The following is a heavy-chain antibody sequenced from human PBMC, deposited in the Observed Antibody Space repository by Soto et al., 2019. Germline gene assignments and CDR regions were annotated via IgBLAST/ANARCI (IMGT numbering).Heavy chain of an antibody. D-gene: IGHD3-16*01. CDR2: ITYDGSLQ. J-gene: IGHJ4*02. CDR3: AQDPVGGNFYTPIAF. V-gene: IGHV3-30*18. CDR1: GFNFDNYG. Sequence: GGSLRLSCQASGFNFDNYGMHWVRQAPGKGLEWVAVITYDGSLQYYADSVKGRFTISRDNSKNTLSLHLNTLKPEDTAVYHCAQDPVGGNFYTPIAFWGQGTLVTVSS.